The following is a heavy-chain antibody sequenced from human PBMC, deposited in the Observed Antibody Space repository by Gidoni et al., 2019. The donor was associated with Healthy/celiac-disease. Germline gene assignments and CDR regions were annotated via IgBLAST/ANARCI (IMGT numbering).Heavy chain of an antibody. J-gene: IGHJ4*02. CDR2: ISGSGGST. D-gene: IGHD4-17*01. CDR1: GFTFSSYA. V-gene: IGHV3-23*01. CDR3: AKETTVVPAFDY. Sequence: EVQLLESGGGLVQPGGSLRLSCAASGFTFSSYAMSWGRHAPGKGVEWVSAISGSGGSTYYADSVKGRFTISRDNSKNTLYLQMNSLRAEDTAVYYCAKETTVVPAFDYWGQGTLVTVSS.